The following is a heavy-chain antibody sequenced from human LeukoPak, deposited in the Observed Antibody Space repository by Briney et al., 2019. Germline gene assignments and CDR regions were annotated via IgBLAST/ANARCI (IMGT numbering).Heavy chain of an antibody. D-gene: IGHD4-17*01. CDR1: GGSISSGDYY. V-gene: IGHV4-30-4*01. Sequence: SQTLSLTRTVSGGSISSGDYYWSWIRQPPGKGLEWIGYIYYSGSTYYNPSLKSRVTISVDTSKNQFSLKLSSVTAADTAVYYCAREGEDYGDLESAFDIWGQGTMVTVSS. J-gene: IGHJ3*02. CDR3: AREGEDYGDLESAFDI. CDR2: IYYSGST.